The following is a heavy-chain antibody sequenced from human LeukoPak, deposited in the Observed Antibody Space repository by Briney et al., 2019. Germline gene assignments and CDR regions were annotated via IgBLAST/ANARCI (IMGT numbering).Heavy chain of an antibody. J-gene: IGHJ4*02. CDR2: IKSKTDGETT. V-gene: IGHV3-15*01. D-gene: IGHD3-3*01. Sequence: GGSLRLSCAASGFTVSSNYMTWVRQAPGKGPEWVGRIKSKTDGETTDYGAPVQGRFTILREDAKNTLYLQMNSLKTEDTGVYYCTTGVEKWGQGTRVIVSS. CDR1: GFTVSSNY. CDR3: TTGVEK.